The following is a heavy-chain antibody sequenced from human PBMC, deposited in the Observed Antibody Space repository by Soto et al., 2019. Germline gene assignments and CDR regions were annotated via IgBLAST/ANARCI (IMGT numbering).Heavy chain of an antibody. V-gene: IGHV4-34*01. D-gene: IGHD2-2*01. J-gene: IGHJ5*02. CDR3: AREVVAAHNWFDP. Sequence: SETLSLTCAVYGGSFSGYYWSWIRQPPGKGLEWIGEINHSGSTNYNPSLKSRVTISVDTSKNQFSLKLSSVTAADTAVYYCAREVVAAHNWFDPWGQGTLVTVSS. CDR1: GGSFSGYY. CDR2: INHSGST.